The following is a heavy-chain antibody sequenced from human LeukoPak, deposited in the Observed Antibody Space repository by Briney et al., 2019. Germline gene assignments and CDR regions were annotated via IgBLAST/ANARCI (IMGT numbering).Heavy chain of an antibody. CDR2: INPNSGGT. CDR1: GYIFTDYY. D-gene: IGHD2-2*01. CDR3: ARVGRSVVIPAATGAYFDY. Sequence: ASVKVSCKASGYIFTDYYIHWVRQAPGQGREWMGWINPNSGGTNYAQTFQGRVTVTRDTSISTAYMELNRLISDDTAVYYCARVGRSVVIPAATGAYFDYWGQGPLVTVSS. J-gene: IGHJ4*02. V-gene: IGHV1-2*02.